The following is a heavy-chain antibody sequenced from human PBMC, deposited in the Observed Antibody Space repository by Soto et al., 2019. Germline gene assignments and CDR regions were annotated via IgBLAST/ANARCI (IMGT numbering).Heavy chain of an antibody. CDR1: GFTFSSYA. CDR3: ARDQRTEAAGLFFYYYGMDV. V-gene: IGHV3-30-3*01. D-gene: IGHD6-13*01. Sequence: GGSLRLCCAASGFTFSSYAMHWVRQAPGKGLEWVAVISYDGSNKYYADSVKGRFTISRDNSKNTLYLQMNSLRAEDTAVYYCARDQRTEAAGLFFYYYGMDVWGQGTTVTVS. J-gene: IGHJ6*02. CDR2: ISYDGSNK.